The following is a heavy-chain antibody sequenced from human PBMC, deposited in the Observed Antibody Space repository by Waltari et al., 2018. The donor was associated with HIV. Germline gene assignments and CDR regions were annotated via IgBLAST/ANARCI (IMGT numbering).Heavy chain of an antibody. CDR1: GGSFSGYY. D-gene: IGHD6-19*01. Sequence: QVHLEQWGTGLLRPSETLSLTCAVYGGSFSGYYWSWIRQSPGRGLEWIGEVNHVGRTNYGPCLKGGVTVSVDTSKNQFSLTMRSVTAADTAVYYCARDSAPGLAVDDDDGEFFYYGLDVWGQGTTVTVSS. V-gene: IGHV4-34*01. CDR3: ARDSAPGLAVDDDDGEFFYYGLDV. J-gene: IGHJ6*01. CDR2: VNHVGRT.